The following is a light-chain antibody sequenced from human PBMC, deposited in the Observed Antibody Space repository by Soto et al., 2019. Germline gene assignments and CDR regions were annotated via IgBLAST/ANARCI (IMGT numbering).Light chain of an antibody. Sequence: EIVLTQSPGTLSLSPGERATLSCRASQSFSSSYLAWYQQKPGQAPRLLIYGASTRATGIPARFSGSGSGTDFTLTISSLQPEDFATYYCLQHNTYPVTFGQGTKVDIK. V-gene: IGKV3D-7*01. CDR2: GAS. CDR3: LQHNTYPVT. J-gene: IGKJ1*01. CDR1: QSFSSSY.